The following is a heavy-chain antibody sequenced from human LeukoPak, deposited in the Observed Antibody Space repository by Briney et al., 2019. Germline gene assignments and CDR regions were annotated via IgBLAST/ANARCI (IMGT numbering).Heavy chain of an antibody. Sequence: SETLSLTCTVSGASISSYYWSWIRQPPGKGLEWIGYVYYSGSTNYNPALKSRVTISEDTSKNQISLKLSSVTAADTAVYYCARVRGYYDSSGYDYWGQGTLVTVSS. V-gene: IGHV4-59*01. CDR1: GASISSYY. CDR2: VYYSGST. D-gene: IGHD3-22*01. J-gene: IGHJ4*02. CDR3: ARVRGYYDSSGYDY.